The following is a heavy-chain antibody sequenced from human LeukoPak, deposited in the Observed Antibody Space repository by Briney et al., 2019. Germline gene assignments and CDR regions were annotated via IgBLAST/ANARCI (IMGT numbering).Heavy chain of an antibody. D-gene: IGHD7-27*01. V-gene: IGHV1-69*16. CDR1: GGTFSSFT. CDR2: IFPIVGAA. Sequence: SVKVSCKASGGTFSSFTFTWARQAPGQGLEWMGGIFPIVGAATYAQKFEGRLTISKDEFTTTAYMELSGLRSQDTAVYYCATFVGTGNDNWGQGTLVTVSS. CDR3: ATFVGTGNDN. J-gene: IGHJ4*02.